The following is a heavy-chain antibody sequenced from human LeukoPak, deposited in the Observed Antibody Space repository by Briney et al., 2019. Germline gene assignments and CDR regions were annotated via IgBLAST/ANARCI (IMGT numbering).Heavy chain of an antibody. V-gene: IGHV1-2*02. CDR2: INPNSGGT. CDR1: GYTFTVYY. CDR3: ARGLYYYYYMDV. J-gene: IGHJ6*03. Sequence: ASVKVSCTASGYTFTVYYMHWVRQAPGQGLEWMGWINPNSGGTNYAQKFQGRVTMTRDTSISTAYMELSRLRSDDTAVCYCARGLYYYYYMDVWGKGTTVTVSS.